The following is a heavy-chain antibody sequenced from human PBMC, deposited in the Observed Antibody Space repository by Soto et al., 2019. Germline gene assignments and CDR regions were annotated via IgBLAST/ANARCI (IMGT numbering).Heavy chain of an antibody. CDR2: IYWNDDK. D-gene: IGHD1-26*01. J-gene: IGHJ3*01. CDR1: GFSLSTSGVG. V-gene: IGHV2-5*01. CDR3: AHRDKSSGSYTLGV. Sequence: QITLKESGPTLVKPTQTLTLTCTFSGFSLSTSGVGVGWIRQPPGKAPEWLALIYWNDDKRYSPSLESRLTSTKDTSKNQVVLTMTNMDPVDTATYYCAHRDKSSGSYTLGVWGQGTMVTVSS.